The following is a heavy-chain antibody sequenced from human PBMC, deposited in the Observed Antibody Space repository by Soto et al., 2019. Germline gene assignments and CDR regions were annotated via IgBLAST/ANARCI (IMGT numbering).Heavy chain of an antibody. CDR3: AKSRYSDSSGDFYDY. Sequence: EVQLLESGGGLVQPGGSLSLSCAASAFTFNNYAMSWVRQAPGKGLEWVSGIGGSGRTTYYADSVKGRFTISRDNSNNTLFLQMNSLRAEDTAAYYCAKSRYSDSSGDFYDYWGQGTLVTVSS. D-gene: IGHD3-22*01. CDR1: AFTFNNYA. V-gene: IGHV3-23*01. J-gene: IGHJ4*02. CDR2: IGGSGRTT.